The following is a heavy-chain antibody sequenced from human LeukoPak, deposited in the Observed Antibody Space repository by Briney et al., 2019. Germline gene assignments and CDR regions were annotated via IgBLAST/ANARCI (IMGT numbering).Heavy chain of an antibody. D-gene: IGHD3-22*01. Sequence: SETLSLTCTVSGGSISSYYWSWIRQPPGKGLEWIGYIYYSGSTNYNPSLKSRVTISVDTSKNQFSLKLSSVTAADTAVYYCARDLKSYADFASYYDSSGFNAFDIWGQGTMVTVSS. CDR3: ARDLKSYADFASYYDSSGFNAFDI. J-gene: IGHJ3*02. V-gene: IGHV4-59*12. CDR1: GGSISSYY. CDR2: IYYSGST.